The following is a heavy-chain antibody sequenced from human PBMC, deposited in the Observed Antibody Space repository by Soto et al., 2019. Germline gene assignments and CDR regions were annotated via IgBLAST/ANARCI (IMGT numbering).Heavy chain of an antibody. Sequence: SETLSLTCSFSGGSMRDYYWSWIRQSPGKGPEWSGYIYYSGNTNYNPSLKSRVTISVDMPKSLFSLKLNSVTAADTAVYSCARQLGLWQPLDYWGRGTLVTVSS. J-gene: IGHJ4*02. D-gene: IGHD1-1*01. CDR2: IYYSGNT. V-gene: IGHV4-59*01. CDR1: GGSMRDYY. CDR3: ARQLGLWQPLDY.